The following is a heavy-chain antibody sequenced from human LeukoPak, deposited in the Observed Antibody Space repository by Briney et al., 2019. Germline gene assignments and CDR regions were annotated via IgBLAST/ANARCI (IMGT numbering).Heavy chain of an antibody. D-gene: IGHD3-3*01. J-gene: IGHJ4*02. Sequence: GGSLRLSCAASGFTFSSYAMHWVRQAPGKGLEYVSAISSNGGSTYYANSVKGRFTISRDNSKNTLYLQMGSLRAEDMAVYYCARGSNYDFYPTHDYWGQGTLVTVSS. CDR2: ISSNGGST. CDR3: ARGSNYDFYPTHDY. CDR1: GFTFSSYA. V-gene: IGHV3-64*01.